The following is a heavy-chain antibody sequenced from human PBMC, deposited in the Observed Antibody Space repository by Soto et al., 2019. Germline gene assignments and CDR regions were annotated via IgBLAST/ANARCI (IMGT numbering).Heavy chain of an antibody. CDR3: ARGRKYYDFWSGYSHPRYYFNY. Sequence: PSETLSLTCAVYVGSFSCYCWIWIRQPPGKGLEWIGEINHSGRTNYNPSLKSRVTISVDTSKSQFSLKLSSVTAADTAVYYCARGRKYYDFWSGYSHPRYYFNYWGQGTLVTVSS. J-gene: IGHJ4*02. V-gene: IGHV4-34*01. D-gene: IGHD3-3*01. CDR1: VGSFSCYC. CDR2: INHSGRT.